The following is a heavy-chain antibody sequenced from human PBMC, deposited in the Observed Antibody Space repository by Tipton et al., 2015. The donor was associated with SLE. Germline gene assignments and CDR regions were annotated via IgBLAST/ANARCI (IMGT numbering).Heavy chain of an antibody. Sequence: TLSLTCAVSGYSISSGYYWGWIRQPPGKGLEWIGSIYHSGSTYYNPSLKSRLTISVDTSKNQFSLKLTSVTAADTAVYYCASSDVGTMRGRAFDVWGQGTMVIVSS. D-gene: IGHD5-12*01. CDR1: GYSISSGYY. V-gene: IGHV4-38-2*01. J-gene: IGHJ3*01. CDR3: ASSDVGTMRGRAFDV. CDR2: IYHSGST.